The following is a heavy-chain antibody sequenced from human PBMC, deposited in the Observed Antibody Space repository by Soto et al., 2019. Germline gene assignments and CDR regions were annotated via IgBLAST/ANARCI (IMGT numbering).Heavy chain of an antibody. CDR3: ATAAYDPLAVAGTHWFDP. J-gene: IGHJ5*02. Sequence: GASVKVSCKASGYTFTSYGISWVRQAPGQGLEWMGWISAYNGNTNYAQKLQGRVTMTTDTSTSTAYMELRSLRSDDTAVYYCATAAYDPLAVAGTHWFDPWGQGTLVTVSS. CDR2: ISAYNGNT. V-gene: IGHV1-18*01. CDR1: GYTFTSYG. D-gene: IGHD6-19*01.